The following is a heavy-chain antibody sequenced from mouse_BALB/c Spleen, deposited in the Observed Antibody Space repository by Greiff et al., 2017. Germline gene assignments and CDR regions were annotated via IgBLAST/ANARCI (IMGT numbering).Heavy chain of an antibody. Sequence: EVQGVESGGGLVKPGGSLKLSCAASGFAFSSYDMSWVRQTPEKRLEWVAYISSGGGSTYYPDTVKGRFTISRDNAKNTLYLQMSSLKSEDTAMYYCARQPTMITTGFAYWGQGTLVTVSA. J-gene: IGHJ3*01. CDR3: ARQPTMITTGFAY. D-gene: IGHD2-4*01. V-gene: IGHV5-12-1*01. CDR2: ISSGGGST. CDR1: GFAFSSYD.